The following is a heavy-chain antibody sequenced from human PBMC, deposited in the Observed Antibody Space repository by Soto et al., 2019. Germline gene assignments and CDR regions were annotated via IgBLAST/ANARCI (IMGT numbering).Heavy chain of an antibody. CDR1: GGTFSSYA. CDR2: IIPIFGTA. J-gene: IGHJ5*02. V-gene: IGHV1-69*06. CDR3: ARVQRGYDTNWFDP. Sequence: ASVKVSCKASGGTFSSYAISWVRQAPGQGLEWMGGIIPIFGTANYAQKFQGRVTITADKSTSTAYMELSSLRSEDTAVYYCARVQRGYDTNWFDPWGQGTLVTVSS. D-gene: IGHD3-3*01.